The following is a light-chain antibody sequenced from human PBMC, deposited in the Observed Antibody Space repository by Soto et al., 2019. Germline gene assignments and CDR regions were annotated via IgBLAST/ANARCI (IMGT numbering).Light chain of an antibody. CDR1: QSVLYSANNKNC. CDR2: WAS. Sequence: DIVMTQSPDSLAVSLGERATINCKSSQSVLYSANNKNCLAWYQQNPGQPPKLLLYWASTRESGVPDRFRGSGSGTDFTLTKSSRQAEDGEVYYCQKYYSTPRTFGQGTKVEIK. CDR3: QKYYSTPRT. J-gene: IGKJ1*01. V-gene: IGKV4-1*01.